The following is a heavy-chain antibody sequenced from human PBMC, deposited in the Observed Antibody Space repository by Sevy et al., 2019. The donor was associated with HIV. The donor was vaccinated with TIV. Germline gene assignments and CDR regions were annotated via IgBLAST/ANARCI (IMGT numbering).Heavy chain of an antibody. CDR2: ISFDGSDK. CDR3: ARDAGYGTGWYPGY. CDR1: GFSFSTHA. V-gene: IGHV3-30*03. Sequence: GGSLRLSCAASGFSFSTHAMHWVRQAPGKGLEWVAVISFDGSDKYYTDSVKGRFTISRDDSKNTMHLQVNRLRAEDTAVYYCARDAGYGTGWYPGYWGQGTLVTVSS. J-gene: IGHJ4*02. D-gene: IGHD6-19*01.